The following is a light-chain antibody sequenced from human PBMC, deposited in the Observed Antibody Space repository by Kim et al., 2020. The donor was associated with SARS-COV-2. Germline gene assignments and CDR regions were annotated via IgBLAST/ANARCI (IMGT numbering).Light chain of an antibody. CDR2: AAS. J-gene: IGKJ1*01. CDR3: VQDYNYPWT. V-gene: IGKV1-6*01. Sequence: IWMTQSPSLLSASTGDRVTISCRMSQGIRDDLGWYQQKPGKAPKLLIYAASSLQSGVPSRFSGSGSGTDFTLTISSLQPEDFATYYCVQDYNYPWTFGQGTKVDIK. CDR1: QGIRDD.